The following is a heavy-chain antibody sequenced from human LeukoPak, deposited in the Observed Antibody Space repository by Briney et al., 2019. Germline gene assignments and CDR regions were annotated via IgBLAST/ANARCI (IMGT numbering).Heavy chain of an antibody. CDR3: ARHRYSYGQGGDY. CDR2: INDSGAI. D-gene: IGHD5-18*01. Sequence: PSETLSLTCAVYGASFSGYYWSWIRQPPHKGLEWIGEINDSGAINYNPSLMGRVTISVDTSKNQFSLKVRSVTAADTAVYYCARHRYSYGQGGDYWGQGTLVTVSS. J-gene: IGHJ4*02. V-gene: IGHV4-34*01. CDR1: GASFSGYY.